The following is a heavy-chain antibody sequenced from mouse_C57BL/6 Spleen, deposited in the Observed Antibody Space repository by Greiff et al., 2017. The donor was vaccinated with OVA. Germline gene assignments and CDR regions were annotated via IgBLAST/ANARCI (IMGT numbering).Heavy chain of an antibody. Sequence: QVQLQQPGAELVMPGASVKLSCKASGYTFTSYWMHWVKQRPGQGLEWIGEIDPSDSYTNYNQKFKGKSTLTVDKSSSTAYMQLSSLTSEDSAVYYCAHITTGLDAWGQGATLTVSS. V-gene: IGHV1-69*01. CDR1: GYTFTSYW. J-gene: IGHJ2*01. CDR2: IDPSDSYT. D-gene: IGHD1-2*01. CDR3: AHITTGLDA.